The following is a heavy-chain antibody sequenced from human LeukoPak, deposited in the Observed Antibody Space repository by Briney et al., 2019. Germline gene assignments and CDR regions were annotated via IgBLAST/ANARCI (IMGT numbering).Heavy chain of an antibody. Sequence: GGSLRLSCIASGFTFSSYSMNWVRQAPGKGLEWLSYITSTSSPIYYADSVQGRFIISRDNAKNSLSLQMNSLRDEDTAVYYCAKAGAAVAGGVIDYWGQGTLVTVSS. V-gene: IGHV3-48*02. D-gene: IGHD6-19*01. J-gene: IGHJ4*02. CDR1: GFTFSSYS. CDR3: AKAGAAVAGGVIDY. CDR2: ITSTSSPI.